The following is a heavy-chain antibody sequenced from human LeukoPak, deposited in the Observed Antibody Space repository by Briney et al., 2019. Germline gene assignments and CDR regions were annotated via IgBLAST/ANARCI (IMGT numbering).Heavy chain of an antibody. V-gene: IGHV3-73*01. D-gene: IGHD3-22*01. CDR2: IRSKANSYAT. CDR3: TRPVLSGGNYYDSSGY. Sequence: PGGSLRLSCAASGFTFSGSAMHWVRQASGKGLEWVGRIRSKANSYATAYAASAKGRFTISRDDSKNTAYLQMNSLKTEDTAVYYCTRPVLSGGNYYDSSGYSGQGTLVTVPS. J-gene: IGHJ4*02. CDR1: GFTFSGSA.